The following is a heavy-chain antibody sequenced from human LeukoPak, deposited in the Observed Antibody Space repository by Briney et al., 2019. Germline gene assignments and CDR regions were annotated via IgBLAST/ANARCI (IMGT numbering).Heavy chain of an antibody. J-gene: IGHJ4*02. CDR2: ISYDGSNK. V-gene: IGHV3-30-3*01. Sequence: GGSLRLSCAASGFTFSSYAMHWVRQAPGKGLEWVAVISYDGSNKYYADSVKGRFTISRDNSKNTLYLQMNSLIAEDTAVYYCARDLSKVQPERRSYWGQGTLVTVSS. CDR1: GFTFSSYA. CDR3: ARDLSKVQPERRSY. D-gene: IGHD1-1*01.